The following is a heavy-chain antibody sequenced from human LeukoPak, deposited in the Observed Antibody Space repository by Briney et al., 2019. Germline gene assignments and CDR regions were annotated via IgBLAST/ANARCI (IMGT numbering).Heavy chain of an antibody. Sequence: GGTLRLSCAASGFTFSSYAMSWVRQAPGKGLEWVSVISGSGDRAYYADSVEGRFTLSRDNSRNTMYLQMNSLRADDTAVYYCAKDHIGTLSYDILSAFASWGQGTLVTVSS. D-gene: IGHD3-9*01. CDR3: AKDHIGTLSYDILSAFAS. CDR1: GFTFSSYA. CDR2: ISGSGDRA. J-gene: IGHJ4*02. V-gene: IGHV3-23*01.